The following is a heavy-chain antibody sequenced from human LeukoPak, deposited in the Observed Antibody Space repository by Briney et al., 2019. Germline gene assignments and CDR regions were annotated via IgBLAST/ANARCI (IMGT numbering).Heavy chain of an antibody. D-gene: IGHD2-2*01. CDR2: IKQDGSEK. CDR1: GFTFSSYW. CDR3: ARDSGYCSSTGCYVHYFDY. V-gene: IGHV3-7*01. J-gene: IGHJ4*02. Sequence: GGSLRLSCAVSGFTFSSYWMSWVRQAPGKGLEWVANIKQDGSEKYYVDSVKGRFTISRDNAKNSLYLQMNSLRAEDTAVYYCARDSGYCSSTGCYVHYFDYWGQGTLVTVSS.